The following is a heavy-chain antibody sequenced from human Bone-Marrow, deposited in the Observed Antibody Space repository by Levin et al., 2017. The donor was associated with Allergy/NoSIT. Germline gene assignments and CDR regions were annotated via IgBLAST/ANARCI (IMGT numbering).Heavy chain of an antibody. D-gene: IGHD1-1*01. CDR1: GFTFRIYG. CDR2: IRNDGTNK. Sequence: PGGSLRLSCAASGFTFRIYGMHWVRQAPGKGLTWVAFIRNDGTNKYYADSVEGRFTISRDNSKNTVSLQMNSLGAEDAGVYYCARAGYNDYRVPYYAMDLWGQGATVTVTS. CDR3: ARAGYNDYRVPYYAMDL. V-gene: IGHV3-30*02. J-gene: IGHJ6*02.